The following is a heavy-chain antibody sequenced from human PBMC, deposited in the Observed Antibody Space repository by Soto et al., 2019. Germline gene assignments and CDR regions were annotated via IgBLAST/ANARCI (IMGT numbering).Heavy chain of an antibody. J-gene: IGHJ4*02. Sequence: GGSLRLSCAASGFTFSDYYMSWIRQAPGKGLEWVSYISSSGSTIYYADSVKGRFTISRDNAKNTLYLQMHSLRAGDTAVYYCARDSIAARPGGFYWGQGTLVTVSS. CDR2: ISSSGSTI. D-gene: IGHD6-6*01. CDR1: GFTFSDYY. V-gene: IGHV3-11*01. CDR3: ARDSIAARPGGFY.